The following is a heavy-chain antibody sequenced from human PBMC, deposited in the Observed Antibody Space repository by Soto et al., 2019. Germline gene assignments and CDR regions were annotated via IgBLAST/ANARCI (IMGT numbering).Heavy chain of an antibody. CDR2: VIPIFGTA. Sequence: QVQLVQSGAEVKKPGSSVKFSCKAPGGTFSSYAISWVRQAPGQGLEWMGGVIPIFGTAKYAQKFQGRVTITAEESTSTVYMELRSLRSEDTAGYYCARSQGGSSSLDIYYYYYYGMDVWGPGTTVTVSS. CDR1: GGTFSSYA. D-gene: IGHD2-15*01. CDR3: ARSQGGSSSLDIYYYYYYGMDV. J-gene: IGHJ6*02. V-gene: IGHV1-69*01.